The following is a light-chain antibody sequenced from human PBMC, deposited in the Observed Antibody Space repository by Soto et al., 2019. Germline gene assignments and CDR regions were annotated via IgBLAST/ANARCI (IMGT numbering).Light chain of an antibody. CDR3: QQYGSSPGT. J-gene: IGKJ1*01. Sequence: EIVLTQSPGTLSLSPGERAILSCRASQSVRDSHLAWYQQKPGQAPSLLIYETSSRATGIPDRFRGSGSGTEFALTITRVEPEDVAMYFCQQYGSSPGTFGQGTKVEI. V-gene: IGKV3-20*01. CDR2: ETS. CDR1: QSVRDSH.